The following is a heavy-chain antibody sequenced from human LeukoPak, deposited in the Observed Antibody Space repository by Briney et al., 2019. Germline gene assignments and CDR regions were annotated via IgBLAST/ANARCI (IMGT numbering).Heavy chain of an antibody. Sequence: ASVKVSCKASGGTFSSYAISWVRQAPGQGLEWMGGIIPIFGTANCAQKFQGRVTITADESTSTAYMELSSLRSEDTAVYYCARDLGGTYYDFWSGYFYFDYWGQGTLVTVSS. CDR2: IIPIFGTA. D-gene: IGHD3-3*01. V-gene: IGHV1-69*01. CDR3: ARDLGGTYYDFWSGYFYFDY. CDR1: GGTFSSYA. J-gene: IGHJ4*02.